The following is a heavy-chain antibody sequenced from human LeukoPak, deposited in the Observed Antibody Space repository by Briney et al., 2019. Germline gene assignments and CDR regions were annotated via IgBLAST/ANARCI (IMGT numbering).Heavy chain of an antibody. CDR3: ARSDRGYFDY. CDR1: GFTFSSYG. CDR2: MWYDGSNK. J-gene: IGHJ4*02. Sequence: GGSLRLSCAASGFTFSSYGMHWVRQAPGKGLEWVAVMWYDGSNKYYADSVKGRFTISRDHSKNTLYLQMNSLRAEDTAVYYCARSDRGYFDYWGQGTLVTVSS. V-gene: IGHV3-33*08.